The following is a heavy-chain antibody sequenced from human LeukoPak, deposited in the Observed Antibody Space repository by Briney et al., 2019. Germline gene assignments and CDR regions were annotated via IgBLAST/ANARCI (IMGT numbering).Heavy chain of an antibody. D-gene: IGHD2-2*01. CDR2: INHSGST. V-gene: IGHV4-34*01. CDR1: GGSFSGYY. CDR3: ARAKYLYCSSTSCYGGYYYYGMDV. Sequence: SETLSLTCAVYGGSFSGYYWSWIRQPPGKGLEWIGEINHSGSTNYNPSLKSQVTISVDTSKNQFSLKLSSVTAADTAVYYCARAKYLYCSSTSCYGGYYYYGMDVWGQGTTVTVSS. J-gene: IGHJ6*02.